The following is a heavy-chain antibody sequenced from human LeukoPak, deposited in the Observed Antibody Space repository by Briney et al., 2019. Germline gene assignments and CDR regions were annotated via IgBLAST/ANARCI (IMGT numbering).Heavy chain of an antibody. CDR3: ARDHHYDYVWGSYRFDP. V-gene: IGHV4-59*01. Sequence: SETLSLTCTVSGGSISSYYWSWIRQPPGKGPEWIGYIYYSGSTNYNPSLKSRVTISVDTSKNQFSLKLSSVTAADTAVYYCARDHHYDYVWGSYRFDPWGQGTLVTVSS. CDR2: IYYSGST. D-gene: IGHD3-16*02. J-gene: IGHJ5*02. CDR1: GGSISSYY.